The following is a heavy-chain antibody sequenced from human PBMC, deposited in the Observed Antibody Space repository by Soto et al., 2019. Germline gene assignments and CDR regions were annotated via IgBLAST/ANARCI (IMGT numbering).Heavy chain of an antibody. CDR2: INPSGSRT. D-gene: IGHD1-1*01. J-gene: IGHJ5*02. CDR1: FTTHW. Sequence: QVQLVQSGTEVKKPGTSVKVSCQAFTTHWVHWVRQAPGQGLEWMGVINPSGSRTLSAQKFQGRVTMTRDTSTSTLYMELRSLTSEDTAVYYCVRDNSRQDLAWWFDPWGQGTLVTVSS. CDR3: VRDNSRQDLAWWFDP. V-gene: IGHV1-46*01.